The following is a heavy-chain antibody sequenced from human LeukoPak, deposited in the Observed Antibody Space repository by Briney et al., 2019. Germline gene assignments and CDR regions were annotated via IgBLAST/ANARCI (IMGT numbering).Heavy chain of an antibody. CDR1: GLTFSRNY. CDR2: IYSGGST. V-gene: IGHV3-53*01. J-gene: IGHJ4*02. Sequence: GGSLRLSCAASGLTFSRNYMSWVRQAPGKGLEWVSVIYSGGSTYYADSVKGRFTISRDNSKNTVYLQMNSLRAEDTAVYYCGSSSSWSYIDYWGQGTLVTVSS. D-gene: IGHD6-13*01. CDR3: GSSSSWSYIDY.